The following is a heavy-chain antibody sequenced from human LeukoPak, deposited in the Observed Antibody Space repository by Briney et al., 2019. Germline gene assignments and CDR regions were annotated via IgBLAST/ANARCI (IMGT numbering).Heavy chain of an antibody. J-gene: IGHJ4*02. Sequence: PSETLSLTCTVSGDSISSLYWSWIRQPPGKGLEWIGYIYFSGSTNYNPSLKSRVTISVDTSKNQFSLKLNSVTAADTAVYYCARHYYDSSGFYWRDYFDYWGQGTLATVSS. CDR3: ARHYYDSSGFYWRDYFDY. CDR1: GDSISSLY. V-gene: IGHV4-59*08. CDR2: IYFSGST. D-gene: IGHD3-22*01.